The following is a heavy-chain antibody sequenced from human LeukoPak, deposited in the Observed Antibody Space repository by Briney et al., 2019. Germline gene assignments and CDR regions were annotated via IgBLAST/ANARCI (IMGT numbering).Heavy chain of an antibody. D-gene: IGHD4-17*01. Sequence: GGSLRLSCAASGFTFSSYAMHWVRQAPGKGLEWVAVISYDGSNKYYVDSVKGRFTISRDNSKNTLYLQMNSLRAEDTAVYYCARSLSTVTPFDYWGQGTLVTVSS. CDR2: ISYDGSNK. V-gene: IGHV3-30*04. J-gene: IGHJ4*02. CDR3: ARSLSTVTPFDY. CDR1: GFTFSSYA.